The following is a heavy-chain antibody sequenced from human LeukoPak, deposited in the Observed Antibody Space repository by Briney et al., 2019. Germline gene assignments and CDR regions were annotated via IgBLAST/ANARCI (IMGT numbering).Heavy chain of an antibody. D-gene: IGHD4-17*01. CDR1: GGSISSGGYY. V-gene: IGHV4-31*03. Sequence: PSQTLSLTCTVSGGSISSGGYYWSWIRQHPGKGLEWIGYIYYSGSTYYNPSLKSRVTISVDTSKNQFSLKLSSVTAADTAVYYCARDRSGDYGDYVRNNYGMDVWGQGTTVTVSS. J-gene: IGHJ6*02. CDR2: IYYSGST. CDR3: ARDRSGDYGDYVRNNYGMDV.